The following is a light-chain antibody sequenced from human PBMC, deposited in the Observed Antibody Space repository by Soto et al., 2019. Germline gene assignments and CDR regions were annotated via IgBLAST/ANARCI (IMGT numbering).Light chain of an antibody. CDR1: SSNIGNYY. Sequence: QSVLTQPPSVSAAPGQKVTMSCSGCSSNIGNYYVSWHQQLPGTAPKLLIYENDKRPSGIPDRFSGSKSGTSATLGITGLQTGDEADYYCGTWDSSLSIFVFGTGTKVTDL. V-gene: IGLV1-51*02. CDR2: END. CDR3: GTWDSSLSIFV. J-gene: IGLJ1*01.